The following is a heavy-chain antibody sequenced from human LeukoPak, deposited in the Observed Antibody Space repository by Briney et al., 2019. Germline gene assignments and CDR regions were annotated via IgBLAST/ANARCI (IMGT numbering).Heavy chain of an antibody. Sequence: SETLSLTCTVSGGSISSTGYYWGWIRQPPGKGLEWIGIIYYSGTTYYNPSLKSRVTISVDTSKNQFSLKLSSLTAADTAVYYCVRQGYSSFDYWGQGTLVTVSS. CDR1: GGSISSTGYY. J-gene: IGHJ4*02. D-gene: IGHD6-19*01. CDR3: VRQGYSSFDY. CDR2: IYYSGTT. V-gene: IGHV4-39*01.